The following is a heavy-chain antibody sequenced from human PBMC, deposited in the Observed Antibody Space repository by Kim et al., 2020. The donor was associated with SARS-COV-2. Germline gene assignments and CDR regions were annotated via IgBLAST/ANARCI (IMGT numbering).Heavy chain of an antibody. CDR3: AIPPRLLWFGELFPYYFDY. V-gene: IGHV3-23*01. J-gene: IGHJ4*02. D-gene: IGHD3-10*01. CDR2: ISGSAGST. Sequence: GGSLRLSCAASGFTFSSYAMSWVRQAPGKGLEWVSAISGSAGSTYYADSVKGRFTISRDNSKTTLYLQMTSLRAKDTAVYYYAIPPRLLWFGELFPYYFDYWGQGTLVTVSS. CDR1: GFTFSSYA.